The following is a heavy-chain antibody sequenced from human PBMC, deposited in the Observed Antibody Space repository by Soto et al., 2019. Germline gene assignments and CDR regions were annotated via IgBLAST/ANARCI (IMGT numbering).Heavy chain of an antibody. CDR3: ATSPRGFLEWLVDP. J-gene: IGHJ5*02. V-gene: IGHV1-69*13. CDR2: IIPIFGTA. CDR1: GGTFSSYA. Sequence: ASVKVSCKASGGTFSSYAISWVRQAPGQGLEWMGGIIPIFGTANYAQKFQGRVTITADESTSTAYMELSSLRSEDTAVYYCATSPRGFLEWLVDPWGQGTLVTVSS. D-gene: IGHD3-3*01.